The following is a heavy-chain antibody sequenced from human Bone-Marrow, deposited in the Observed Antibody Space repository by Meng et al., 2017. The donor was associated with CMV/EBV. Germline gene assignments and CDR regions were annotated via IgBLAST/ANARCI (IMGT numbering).Heavy chain of an antibody. CDR1: GYTFTSYG. Sequence: ASVKVSCKASGYTFTSYGISWVRQAPGQGLEWMGWISAYNGNTNYAQKLQGRVTMTTDTSTSTAYMELRSLRSDDTAVYYCARVIKKYSSSSGYFVYWGQGTLVTVSS. V-gene: IGHV1-18*01. CDR2: ISAYNGNT. CDR3: ARVIKKYSSSSGYFVY. J-gene: IGHJ4*02. D-gene: IGHD6-6*01.